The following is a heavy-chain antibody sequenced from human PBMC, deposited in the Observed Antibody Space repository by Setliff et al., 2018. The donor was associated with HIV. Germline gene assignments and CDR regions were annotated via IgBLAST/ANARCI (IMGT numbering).Heavy chain of an antibody. Sequence: VSCKASGGPFTSSSIGWVRQAPGQGLEWMGRIIPILGVPRYAQRFQGKVTITADKSTSTAYMELTSLRFDDTAMYYCVRGVQSPPHYSYYYMDVWGEGTMVTVSS. V-gene: IGHV1-69*02. CDR3: VRGVQSPPHYSYYYMDV. D-gene: IGHD3-3*01. J-gene: IGHJ6*03. CDR2: IIPILGVP. CDR1: GGPFTSSS.